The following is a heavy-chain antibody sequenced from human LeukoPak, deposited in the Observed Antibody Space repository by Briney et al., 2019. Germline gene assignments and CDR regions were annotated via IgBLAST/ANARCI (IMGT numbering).Heavy chain of an antibody. CDR2: IVVGSGNT. V-gene: IGHV1-58*01. CDR3: AADRPSYSSSWYDWYFDL. CDR1: GFTFTSSA. Sequence: ASVKVSCKASGFTFTSSAVQWVREARGQRLEWIGWIVVGSGNTNYAQKFQERVTITRDMSTSTAYMELSSLRSEDTAVYYCAADRPSYSSSWYDWYFDLWGRGTLVTVSS. D-gene: IGHD6-13*01. J-gene: IGHJ2*01.